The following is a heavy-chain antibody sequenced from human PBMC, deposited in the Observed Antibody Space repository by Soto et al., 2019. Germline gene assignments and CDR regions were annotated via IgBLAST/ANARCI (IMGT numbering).Heavy chain of an antibody. D-gene: IGHD3-22*01. CDR1: GYTFTSYY. V-gene: IGHV1-46*01. Sequence: VASVKVSCKASGYTFTSYYMHWVRQAPGQGLEWMGIINPRGGSTSYAQKFQGRVTMTRDTSTSTVYMELSSLRSEDTAVYYCARGDYYDSSGYNDWYFDLWGRGTLVTVSS. J-gene: IGHJ2*01. CDR2: INPRGGST. CDR3: ARGDYYDSSGYNDWYFDL.